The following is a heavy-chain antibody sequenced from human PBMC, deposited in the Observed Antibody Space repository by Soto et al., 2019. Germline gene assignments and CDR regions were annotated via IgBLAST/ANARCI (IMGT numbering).Heavy chain of an antibody. J-gene: IGHJ4*02. CDR1: GFTFSSYW. Sequence: EVQLVESGGGLVQPGGSPRLSCAASGFTFSSYWMSWVRQAPGKGLEWVANIKQDGSEKYYVDSVKGRFTISRDNAKNSLYLQMNSLRAEDTAVYYCARADPYCGGDCYFDYWGQGTLVTVSS. D-gene: IGHD2-21*02. CDR3: ARADPYCGGDCYFDY. CDR2: IKQDGSEK. V-gene: IGHV3-7*01.